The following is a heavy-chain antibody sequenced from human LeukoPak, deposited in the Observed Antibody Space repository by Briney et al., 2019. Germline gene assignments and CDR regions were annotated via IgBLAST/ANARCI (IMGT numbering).Heavy chain of an antibody. CDR2: INHSGST. D-gene: IGHD5-18*01. CDR1: GGSFSGYY. Sequence: SETLSLTCAVYGGSFSGYYWSWIRQSPGKGLEWIGEINHSGSTNYNPSLKSRVTISVDTSKNQFSLKLSSVTAADTAVYYCARTAGRYSYGRIDYWGQGTLVTVSS. V-gene: IGHV4-34*01. J-gene: IGHJ4*02. CDR3: ARTAGRYSYGRIDY.